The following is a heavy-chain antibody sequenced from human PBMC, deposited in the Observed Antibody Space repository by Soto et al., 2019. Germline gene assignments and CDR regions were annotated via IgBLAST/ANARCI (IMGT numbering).Heavy chain of an antibody. D-gene: IGHD6-6*01. CDR1: GGSISSGNW. CDR2: IYHSGST. V-gene: IGHV4-4*02. J-gene: IGHJ4*02. Sequence: QVQLQESGPGLVKPSGTLSLTCAVSGGSISSGNWWSWVRQPPGKGLERIGEIYHSGSTNYNPSLKSRVSISLDKSKNQFSLKLSSVTAADTAVYDCAKCITARGPIDYWGQGTLVTVSS. CDR3: AKCITARGPIDY.